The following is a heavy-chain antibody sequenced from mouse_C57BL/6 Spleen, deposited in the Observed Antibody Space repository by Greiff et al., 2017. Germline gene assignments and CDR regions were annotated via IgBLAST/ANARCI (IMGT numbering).Heavy chain of an antibody. CDR1: GFNIKDYY. Sequence: EVQLQQSGAELVKPGASVKLSCTASGFNIKDYYMPWVKQRTEQGLEWIGRIDPEDGETKYAPKFQGKATITADTSSNTAYLQLSSLTSEDTAVYYCARWRGSPYWYFDVWGTGTTVTVSS. V-gene: IGHV14-2*01. J-gene: IGHJ1*03. D-gene: IGHD1-1*01. CDR3: ARWRGSPYWYFDV. CDR2: IDPEDGET.